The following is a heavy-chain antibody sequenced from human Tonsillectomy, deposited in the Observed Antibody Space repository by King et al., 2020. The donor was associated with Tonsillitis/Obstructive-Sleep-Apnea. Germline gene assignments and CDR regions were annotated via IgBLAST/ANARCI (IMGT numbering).Heavy chain of an antibody. V-gene: IGHV1-2*06. CDR2: INPTSVGP. D-gene: IGHD6-6*01. Sequence: QLVQSGAEVKKPGASVKVSCKASGYTFTGYYMHWVRQAPGQGLEWMGRINPTSVGPNYAQKFQGRVTMTRDTPISPAYLELSRRGSDDTAVYYCARAKNIAARPSFDPWGQGTLVTVSS. CDR3: ARAKNIAARPSFDP. CDR1: GYTFTGYY. J-gene: IGHJ5*02.